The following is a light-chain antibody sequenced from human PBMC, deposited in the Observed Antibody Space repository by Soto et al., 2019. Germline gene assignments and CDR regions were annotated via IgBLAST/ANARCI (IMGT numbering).Light chain of an antibody. Sequence: EIVLTQSPGTLSLSPGERATLSCRASQSVSSSYLAWYQQKPGQAPRLLIYGASSRANGIPDRFSGSGSGTDFTLTIRRLEPEDFAVYYCQQYDSSPVTFGQGTKVEIK. V-gene: IGKV3-20*01. CDR2: GAS. CDR3: QQYDSSPVT. J-gene: IGKJ1*01. CDR1: QSVSSSY.